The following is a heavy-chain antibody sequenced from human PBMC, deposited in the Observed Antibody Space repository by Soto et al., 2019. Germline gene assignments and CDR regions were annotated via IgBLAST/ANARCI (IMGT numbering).Heavy chain of an antibody. J-gene: IGHJ6*02. D-gene: IGHD5-18*01. V-gene: IGHV1-8*01. CDR1: GYTFTSYD. Sequence: QVQLVQSGAEVKKPGASVKVSCKASGYTFTSYDINWVRQATGQGLEWMGWMNPNSGNTGYAQKFQGRVTMTRTTSLTTAYMELSSPRSADTAVYYCAREMTARGMDGWGQGTRVTVSS. CDR3: AREMTARGMDG. CDR2: MNPNSGNT.